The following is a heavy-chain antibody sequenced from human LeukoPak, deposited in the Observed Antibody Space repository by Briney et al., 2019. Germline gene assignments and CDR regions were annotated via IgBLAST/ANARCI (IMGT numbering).Heavy chain of an antibody. CDR2: IYTSGST. CDR1: GGSISSYY. Sequence: SETLSLTCTVSGGSISSYYWSWIRQPAGKGLEWIGRIYTSGSTNYNPSLKSRVTMSADTSKNQFSLKLSSVTAADTAVYYCAIVPAASGYFDYWGQGTLVTVSS. J-gene: IGHJ4*02. V-gene: IGHV4-4*07. CDR3: AIVPAASGYFDY. D-gene: IGHD2-2*01.